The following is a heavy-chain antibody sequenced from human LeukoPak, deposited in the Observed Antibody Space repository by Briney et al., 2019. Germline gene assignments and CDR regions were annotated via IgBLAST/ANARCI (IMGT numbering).Heavy chain of an antibody. V-gene: IGHV4-39*01. Sequence: SETLSLTCTVSGGSISSGTYYWGWIRQPPGKGLEWIGSIYYSGSTYYNPSLKSRVIISVDTSKNQFSLKLSSVTAADAAVFYCARHLRPLNWFDPWGQGTLVTVSS. J-gene: IGHJ5*02. CDR1: GGSISSGTYY. CDR2: IYYSGST. CDR3: ARHLRPLNWFDP.